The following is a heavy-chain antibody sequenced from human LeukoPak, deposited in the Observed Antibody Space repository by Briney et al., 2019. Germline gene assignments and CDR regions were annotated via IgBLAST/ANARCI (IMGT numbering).Heavy chain of an antibody. CDR1: GGTFSSYA. V-gene: IGHV1-69*13. Sequence: SVKVSCKASGGTFSSYAISWVRQAPGQGLEWMGGIIPIFGTANYAQKFQGRVTITADESTSTAYIELSSLRSEDTAVYYCARSLGDCSSTSCYRTPFDYWGQGTLVTVSS. CDR2: IIPIFGTA. J-gene: IGHJ4*02. D-gene: IGHD2-2*01. CDR3: ARSLGDCSSTSCYRTPFDY.